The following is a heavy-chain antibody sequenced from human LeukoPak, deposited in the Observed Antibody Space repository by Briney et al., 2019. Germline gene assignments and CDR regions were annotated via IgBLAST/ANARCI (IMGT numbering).Heavy chain of an antibody. CDR2: ISYDGGNK. D-gene: IGHD3-10*01. J-gene: IGHJ4*02. V-gene: IGHV3-30*03. Sequence: RRSLRLSCAPPGFTFSSDGMRRVRQAPRKGLEEGAVISYDGGNKYYTDSLRGRFTIYRDNSKNTLYLQMNSLRAEDTAVYYCATSSGRSDYWGQGTLVTVSS. CDR1: GFTFSSDG. CDR3: ATSSGRSDY.